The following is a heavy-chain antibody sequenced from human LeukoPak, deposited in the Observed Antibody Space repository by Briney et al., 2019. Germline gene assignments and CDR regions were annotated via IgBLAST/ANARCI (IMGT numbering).Heavy chain of an antibody. CDR2: IYTSGST. V-gene: IGHV4-4*07. CDR3: ARVVPAAYYFDY. Sequence: SETLSLTCTVSGGSISSYYWSWIRQPAGKGLGWIGRIYTSGSTNYNPSLKSRVTMSVDTSKNQFSLKLSSVTAADTAVYYCARVVPAAYYFDYWGQGTLVTVSS. CDR1: GGSISSYY. J-gene: IGHJ4*02. D-gene: IGHD2-2*01.